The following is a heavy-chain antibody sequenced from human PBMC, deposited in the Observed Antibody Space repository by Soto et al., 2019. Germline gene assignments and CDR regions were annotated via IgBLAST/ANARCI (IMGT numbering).Heavy chain of an antibody. CDR3: ARDLPDFDYYDSSGSQPSDAFDI. CDR1: GYTFTSYG. Sequence: QVQLVQSGAEVKKPGASVKVSCKASGYTFTSYGISWVRQAPGQGLEWMGWISAYNGNTNYAQKLQGRVTMTTDTSTSKAYMELRSLRSDDTAVYYCARDLPDFDYYDSSGSQPSDAFDIWGQGTMVTVSS. CDR2: ISAYNGNT. J-gene: IGHJ3*02. D-gene: IGHD3-22*01. V-gene: IGHV1-18*01.